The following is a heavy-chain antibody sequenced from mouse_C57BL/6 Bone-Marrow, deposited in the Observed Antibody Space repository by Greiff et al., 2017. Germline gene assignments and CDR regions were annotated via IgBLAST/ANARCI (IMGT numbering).Heavy chain of an antibody. V-gene: IGHV14-4*01. CDR3: SSFDGKYFDF. J-gene: IGHJ2*01. CDR2: IDPEIGDT. CDR1: GFNIKDDY. Sequence: EVQLVESGAELVRPGASVKLSCTASGFNIKDDYIHWVKQRPEQGLEWIGWIDPEIGDTEYASKFQGKATITSDTSSNTAYLQLSSLTSEDTAVYYCSSFDGKYFDFWGQGTPLTVAS. D-gene: IGHD2-1*01.